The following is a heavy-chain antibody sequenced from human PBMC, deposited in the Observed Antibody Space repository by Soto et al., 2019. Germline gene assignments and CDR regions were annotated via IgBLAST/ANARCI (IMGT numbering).Heavy chain of an antibody. CDR3: AREGQKSGIAAAGPTQHDYYYYYGMDV. J-gene: IGHJ6*02. V-gene: IGHV1-69*13. Sequence: SVKVSCKASGGTFSSYAISWVRQAPGQGXEWMGGIIPIFGTANYAQKFQGRVTITADESTSTAYMELSSLRSEDTAVYYCAREGQKSGIAAAGPTQHDYYYYYGMDVWGQGTTVTVSS. D-gene: IGHD6-13*01. CDR1: GGTFSSYA. CDR2: IIPIFGTA.